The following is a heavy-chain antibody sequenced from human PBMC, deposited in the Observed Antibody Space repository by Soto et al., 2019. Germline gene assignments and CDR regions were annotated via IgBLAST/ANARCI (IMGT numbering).Heavy chain of an antibody. CDR3: ARCSGSSQCTTFDI. J-gene: IGHJ3*02. Sequence: QVQLQESGPGLVKPSETLSLTCTVSGASISSYYWSWIRQPPGKGLEWIGYLYYTGSTNYNPSLKSRVTISVDTSKIHFSLNLNSVTAADTAVYYCARCSGSSQCTTFDIWGQGTMVTVSS. CDR2: LYYTGST. CDR1: GASISSYY. D-gene: IGHD1-26*01. V-gene: IGHV4-59*01.